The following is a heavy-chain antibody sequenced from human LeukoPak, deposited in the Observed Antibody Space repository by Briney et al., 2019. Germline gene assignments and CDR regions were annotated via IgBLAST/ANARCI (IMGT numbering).Heavy chain of an antibody. CDR2: ISVSGNT. Sequence: GGSLRLSCAASGFTLSSYAMSWVRQGPGKGLEWVSAISVSGNTYHADSVKGRFTISRDNSKNTLYLQMNSLRAEDTAVYYCAKDGLAARPDGALLAYFDYWGQGTLVTVSS. J-gene: IGHJ4*02. D-gene: IGHD6-6*01. CDR3: AKDGLAARPDGALLAYFDY. CDR1: GFTLSSYA. V-gene: IGHV3-23*01.